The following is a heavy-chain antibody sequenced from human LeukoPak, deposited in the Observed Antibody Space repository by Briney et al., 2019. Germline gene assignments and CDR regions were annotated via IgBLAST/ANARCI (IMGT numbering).Heavy chain of an antibody. CDR1: GYSFASYW. CDR2: INPADSDA. D-gene: IGHD6-6*01. Sequence: GESLKISCKGSGYSFASYWIGWVRQMPGKGLEWVGIINPADSDARYSPSFQGQVIISADKSISTAYLQWSSLKASDTAMYYCARAYSRSRFDYWGQGTLVTVSS. V-gene: IGHV5-51*01. CDR3: ARAYSRSRFDY. J-gene: IGHJ4*02.